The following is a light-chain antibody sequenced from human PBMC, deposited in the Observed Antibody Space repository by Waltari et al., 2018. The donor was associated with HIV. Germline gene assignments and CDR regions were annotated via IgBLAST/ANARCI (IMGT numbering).Light chain of an antibody. CDR1: PSILYSSNNRNY. Sequence: DIVMTQSPDSLAVSLGERATINRKSSPSILYSSNNRNYLAWYQQKPGQRPKLLIYWASTRESGVPDRFTGNGSGTDFTLTISSLQAEDVAVYYCQQYDSTPLTFGGGTKVEIK. CDR2: WAS. V-gene: IGKV4-1*01. J-gene: IGKJ4*01. CDR3: QQYDSTPLT.